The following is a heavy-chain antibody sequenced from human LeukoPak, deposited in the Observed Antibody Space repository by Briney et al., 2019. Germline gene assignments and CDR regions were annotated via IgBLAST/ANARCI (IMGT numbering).Heavy chain of an antibody. J-gene: IGHJ4*02. CDR1: GFTFSSYG. CDR2: VRYDGSNK. Sequence: PGGSLRLSCAASGFTFSSYGMHWVRQAPGKGLEWVAFVRYDGSNKYYADSVKGRFTISRDNSKNTLYLQMNSLRAEDTAVYYCAKDPPDWADYWGQGTLVTVSS. V-gene: IGHV3-30*02. CDR3: AKDPPDWADY. D-gene: IGHD3/OR15-3a*01.